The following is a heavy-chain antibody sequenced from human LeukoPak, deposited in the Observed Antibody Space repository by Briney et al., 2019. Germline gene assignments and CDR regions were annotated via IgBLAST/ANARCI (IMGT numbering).Heavy chain of an antibody. Sequence: ASVKVSCKASGYTFTNYYMHWVRQAPGQGLEWMGIINPNGGSTTYAQKFQGRVSMTRDTSTSTFYMELSSLRSEDTAVYYCARHPSNYFDSSGYFGCFDPWGQGTLVTVSS. D-gene: IGHD3-22*01. CDR2: INPNGGST. V-gene: IGHV1-46*01. J-gene: IGHJ5*02. CDR3: ARHPSNYFDSSGYFGCFDP. CDR1: GYTFTNYY.